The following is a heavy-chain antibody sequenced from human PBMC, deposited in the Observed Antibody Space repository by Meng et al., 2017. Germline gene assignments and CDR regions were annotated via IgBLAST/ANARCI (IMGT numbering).Heavy chain of an antibody. CDR1: GYTFTSYG. Sequence: VRLVQSGAEVKKPGASVKVSCKASGYTFTSYGISWVRRAPGQGLEWMGRINPKSGDTHYAQKFQARVTMTGDTSISTAYMELSGLRSDDTAMYYCARDEDISAAGKLFGDYWGQGTLVTVSS. CDR3: ARDEDISAAGKLFGDY. CDR2: INPKSGDT. V-gene: IGHV1-2*06. J-gene: IGHJ4*02. D-gene: IGHD6-25*01.